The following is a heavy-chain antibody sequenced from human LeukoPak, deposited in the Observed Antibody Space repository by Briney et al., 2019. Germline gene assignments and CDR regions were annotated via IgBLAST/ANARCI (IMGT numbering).Heavy chain of an antibody. D-gene: IGHD5-12*01. Sequence: GGSLRLSCVASGSGFMFVHYTMHWVRHPAGKGREWVSLITWDGSTTYYADSVKGRFTISRDNSKNFLYLQMNTLTTEETAVDFCAKDGGYSDYDIDYWGQGTLVTVSS. V-gene: IGHV3-43*01. J-gene: IGHJ4*02. CDR2: ITWDGSTT. CDR3: AKDGGYSDYDIDY. CDR1: GSGFMFVHYT.